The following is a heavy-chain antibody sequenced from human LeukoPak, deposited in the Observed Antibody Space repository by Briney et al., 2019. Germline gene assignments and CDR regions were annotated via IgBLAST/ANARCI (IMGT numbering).Heavy chain of an antibody. CDR3: ANSVDTAINY. CDR2: ISTDGRRT. CDR1: GFTFSSYW. V-gene: IGHV3-74*01. J-gene: IGHJ4*02. D-gene: IGHD5-18*01. Sequence: GGSLRLSCAASGFTFSSYWMHWVRQAPGKGLVWVSRISTDGRRTSYADSVKGRFTISRDNSKNTLYLQMNSLRAEDTAVYYCANSVDTAINYWGQGTLVTVSS.